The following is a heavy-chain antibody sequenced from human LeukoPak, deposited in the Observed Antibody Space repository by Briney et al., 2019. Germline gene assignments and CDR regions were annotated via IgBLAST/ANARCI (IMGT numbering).Heavy chain of an antibody. D-gene: IGHD6-19*01. CDR2: IYHSGST. J-gene: IGHJ6*02. CDR3: ARKGQWLVSGSYYYGMDV. CDR1: GGSIISHY. Sequence: SETLSLTCIVSGGSIISHYWSWIRQPPGEGLEWIGLIYHSGSTNNNPSLKSRVTMSVDTSKNQFSLNLSSVTAADTAVYYCARKGQWLVSGSYYYGMDVWGQGTTVTVSS. V-gene: IGHV4-59*11.